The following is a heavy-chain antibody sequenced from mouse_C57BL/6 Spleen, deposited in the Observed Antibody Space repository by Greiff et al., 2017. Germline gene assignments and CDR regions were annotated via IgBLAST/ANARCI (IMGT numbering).Heavy chain of an antibody. CDR3: TRPNFDY. V-gene: IGHV1-15*01. CDR2: IDPETGGT. J-gene: IGHJ2*01. CDR1: GYTFTDYE. Sequence: VKLMESGAELVRPGASVTLSCKASGYTFTDYEMHWVKQTPVHGLEWIGAIDPETGGTAYNQKFKGKAILTADKSSSTAYMELRSLTSEDSAVYYCTRPNFDYWGQGTTLTVSS.